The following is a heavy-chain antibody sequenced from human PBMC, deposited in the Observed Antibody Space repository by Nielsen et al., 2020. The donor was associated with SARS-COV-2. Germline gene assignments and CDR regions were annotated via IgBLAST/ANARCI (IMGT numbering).Heavy chain of an antibody. J-gene: IGHJ4*02. CDR2: ISGSGGST. CDR3: ARDDYGSGGFDY. V-gene: IGHV3-23*01. CDR1: GFTVSSNY. D-gene: IGHD3-10*01. Sequence: GGSLRLSCAASGFTVSSNYMSWVRQAPGKGLEWVSAISGSGGSTYYADSVKGWFTISRDNSKNTLYLQMNSLRAEDTAVYYCARDDYGSGGFDYWGQGTLVTVSS.